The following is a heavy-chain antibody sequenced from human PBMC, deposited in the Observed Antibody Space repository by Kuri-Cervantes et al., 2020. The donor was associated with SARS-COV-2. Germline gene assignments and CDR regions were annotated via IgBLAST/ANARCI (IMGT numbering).Heavy chain of an antibody. CDR1: GYTFTGYY. CDR2: INPNSGGT. Sequence: ASVKVSCKVSGYTFTGYYMHWVRQAPGQGLEWMGRINPNSGGTNYAQKFQGRVTMTRDTSISTAYMELSRLRSDDTAVYYCAQLQFGDYYDSSGYPDAFDIWGQGTMVTVSS. V-gene: IGHV1-2*06. CDR3: AQLQFGDYYDSSGYPDAFDI. J-gene: IGHJ3*02. D-gene: IGHD3-22*01.